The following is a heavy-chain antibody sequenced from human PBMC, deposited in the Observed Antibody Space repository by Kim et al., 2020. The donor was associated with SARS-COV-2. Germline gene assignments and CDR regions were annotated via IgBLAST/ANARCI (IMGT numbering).Heavy chain of an antibody. V-gene: IGHV4-39*07. D-gene: IGHD3-9*01. J-gene: IGHJ4*02. CDR3: ARDRLLTGIYYFDY. Sequence: NPSLKSRVTRSVDTSKNQFSLKLSSVTAADTAVYYCARDRLLTGIYYFDYWGQGTLVTVSS.